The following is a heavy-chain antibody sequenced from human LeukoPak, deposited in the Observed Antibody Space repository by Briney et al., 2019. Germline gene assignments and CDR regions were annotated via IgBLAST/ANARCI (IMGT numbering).Heavy chain of an antibody. CDR1: GFTFSHFW. V-gene: IGHV3-33*08. J-gene: IGHJ4*02. CDR2: IWYDGSNK. Sequence: GGSLRLSCAASGFTFSHFWMSWVRQAPGKGLEWVAVIWYDGSNKYYADSVKGRFTISRDNSKNTLYLQMNSLRAEDTAVYYCARDHAIFGVVIPYFDYWGQGTLVTVSS. CDR3: ARDHAIFGVVIPYFDY. D-gene: IGHD3-3*01.